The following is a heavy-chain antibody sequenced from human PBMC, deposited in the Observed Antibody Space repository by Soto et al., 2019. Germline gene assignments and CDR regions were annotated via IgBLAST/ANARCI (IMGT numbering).Heavy chain of an antibody. D-gene: IGHD3-3*01. CDR1: GYTFTSYG. J-gene: IGHJ5*02. CDR3: ARDIPRITIFGVAPGWFDP. V-gene: IGHV1-18*04. Sequence: ASEKVSCKASGYTFTSYGIIWVRQAPGQGLEWMGWISAYNGNTNYAQKLQGRVTMTTDTSTSTAYMELRSLRSDDTAVYYCARDIPRITIFGVAPGWFDPWGQGTLVTVSA. CDR2: ISAYNGNT.